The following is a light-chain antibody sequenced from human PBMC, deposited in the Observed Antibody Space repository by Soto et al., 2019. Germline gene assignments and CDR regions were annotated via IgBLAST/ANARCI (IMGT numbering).Light chain of an antibody. CDR2: LNSAGGH. CDR1: SGHSNYA. Sequence: QLVLTQSPSASASLGASVKLTCTLSSGHSNYAIAWHQQQPEKGPRYLMKLNSAGGHNKGDGIPDRFSGSSSGAERYLTISSLQSEDEADYFCQTWGTGIVSFGGGTQLTVL. CDR3: QTWGTGIVS. J-gene: IGLJ2*01. V-gene: IGLV4-69*01.